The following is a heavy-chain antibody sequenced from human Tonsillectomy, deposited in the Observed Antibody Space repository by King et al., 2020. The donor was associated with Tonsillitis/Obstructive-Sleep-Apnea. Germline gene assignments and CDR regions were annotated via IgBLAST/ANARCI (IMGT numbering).Heavy chain of an antibody. CDR3: AREEKRYSDPFDY. V-gene: IGHV1-69*09. Sequence: LQLVQSGAEVKKPGSSVKVSCKASGGTSINFAISWVRQAPGQGLEWMGLIIPILNIANYAQNFRGRVTITADKSTSTAYMELSSLRSDDTAVYYCAREEKRYSDPFDYWGQGTLVTVSS. D-gene: IGHD3-9*01. CDR1: GGTSINFA. CDR2: IIPILNIA. J-gene: IGHJ4*02.